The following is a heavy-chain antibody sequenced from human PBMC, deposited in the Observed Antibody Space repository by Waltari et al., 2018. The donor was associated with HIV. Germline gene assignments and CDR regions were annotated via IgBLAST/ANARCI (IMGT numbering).Heavy chain of an antibody. D-gene: IGHD3-16*02. V-gene: IGHV4-31*03. CDR1: GGSISSGGYY. J-gene: IGHJ4*02. CDR2: IYYSGST. Sequence: QVQLQESGPGLVKPSQTLSLTCTVSGGSISSGGYYWSWIRQHPGKGLEWLGYIYYSGSTYYNPSLKSRVTISVDTSKNQFSRKLSSVTAADTAVYYCARGFTYTFGGVIVNYWGQGTLVTVSS. CDR3: ARGFTYTFGGVIVNY.